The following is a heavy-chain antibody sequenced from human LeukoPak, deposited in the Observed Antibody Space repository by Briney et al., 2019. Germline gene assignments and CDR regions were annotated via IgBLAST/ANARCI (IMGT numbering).Heavy chain of an antibody. CDR1: GFTFSSYA. V-gene: IGHV3-30-3*01. J-gene: IGHJ1*01. CDR3: AREMIGVATGYFQH. D-gene: IGHD3-3*01. Sequence: AGGSLRLSCAASGFTFSSYAMHWVRQAPGKGLEWVAVISYDGSNKYYADSVKGRFTISRDNSKNTLYLQMNSLRAEDTAVYYCAREMIGVATGYFQHWGQGTLVTVSS. CDR2: ISYDGSNK.